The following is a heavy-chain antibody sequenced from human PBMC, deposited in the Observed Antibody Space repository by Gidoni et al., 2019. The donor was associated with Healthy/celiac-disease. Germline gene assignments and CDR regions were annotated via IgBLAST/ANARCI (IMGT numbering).Heavy chain of an antibody. V-gene: IGHV4-39*01. Sequence: QLQLQESGPGLVKPSETLSLPCTVSVGSISSSSSYWGWIRQPPGKGLEWIGSIYYSGSTYYNPSLKSRVTISVDTSKNQFSLKLSSVTAADTAVYYCARHSSSGWNGEFDPWGQGTLVTVSS. D-gene: IGHD6-19*01. CDR1: VGSISSSSSY. CDR3: ARHSSSGWNGEFDP. J-gene: IGHJ5*02. CDR2: IYYSGST.